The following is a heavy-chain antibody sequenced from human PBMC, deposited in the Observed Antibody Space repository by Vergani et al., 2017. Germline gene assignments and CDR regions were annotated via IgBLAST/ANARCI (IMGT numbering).Heavy chain of an antibody. CDR3: ARETRGLLVDI. D-gene: IGHD2-15*01. Sequence: QLQLQESGSGLVKPSQTLYLTCAVSGGSVSSGGYSWSWVRQPPGKSLEYIAFITQTEGTYYSPSLKNRVTTSVDRSKNQFSLKLTSVTAADTAVYYCARETRGLLVDIWGEGTLVTVSS. J-gene: IGHJ4*02. CDR2: ITQTEGT. V-gene: IGHV4-30-2*01. CDR1: GGSVSSGGYS.